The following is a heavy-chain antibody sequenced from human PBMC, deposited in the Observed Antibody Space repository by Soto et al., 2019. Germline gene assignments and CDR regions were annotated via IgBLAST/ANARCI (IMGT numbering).Heavy chain of an antibody. CDR2: IWYDGSNK. V-gene: IGHV3-33*01. D-gene: IGHD3-22*01. Sequence: PGGSLRLSCAASGFTFSSYGMHWVRQAPGKGLEWVAVIWYDGSNKYYADSVKGRFTISRDNSKNTLYLQMNSLRAEDTAVYHCARVLTYYDSSGSFDPWGQGTLVTVSS. CDR3: ARVLTYYDSSGSFDP. CDR1: GFTFSSYG. J-gene: IGHJ5*02.